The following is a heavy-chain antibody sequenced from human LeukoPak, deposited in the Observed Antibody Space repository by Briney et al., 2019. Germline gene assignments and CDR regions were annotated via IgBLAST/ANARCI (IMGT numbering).Heavy chain of an antibody. D-gene: IGHD4-17*01. V-gene: IGHV3-30*18. Sequence: GGSLRLSCAASGFNFSNHGIHWVRQAPGKGLDWVAVISHDGSQTYYTDSAKGRITVSRDNSKNTMYLQLNSLRVEDTAMYFCAKDKIDGDYVTPFVYWGQGTLVTVSS. CDR2: ISHDGSQT. J-gene: IGHJ4*02. CDR3: AKDKIDGDYVTPFVY. CDR1: GFNFSNHG.